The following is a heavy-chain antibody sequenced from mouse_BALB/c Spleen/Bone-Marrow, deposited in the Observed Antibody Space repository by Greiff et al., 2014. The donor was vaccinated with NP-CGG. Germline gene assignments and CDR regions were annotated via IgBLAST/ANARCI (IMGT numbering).Heavy chain of an antibody. CDR1: GYTFTSYW. J-gene: IGHJ4*01. Sequence: VQLQESGAELVKPRAPVKLSCKASGYTFTSYWMNWVKQRPGRGLEWIGRIDPSDSETHYNQKFKDKATLTVDKSSSTAYIQLSSLTSEDSAVYYCARDGVITSYYAMDYWGQGTSVTVSS. CDR2: IDPSDSET. D-gene: IGHD2-4*01. V-gene: IGHV1-69*02. CDR3: ARDGVITSYYAMDY.